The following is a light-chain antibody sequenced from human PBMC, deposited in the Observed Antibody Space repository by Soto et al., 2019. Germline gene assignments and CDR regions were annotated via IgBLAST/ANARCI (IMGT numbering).Light chain of an antibody. J-gene: IGKJ4*01. CDR3: QQYYSYPS. Sequence: AIRMTQSPSAFSASPGDRVTLTCPASQGISSDLAWYQQKPGKAPKLLIYAASTLQSGVPSRFSGSGSGTDFTLTISCLQSEDFATYYCQQYYSYPSFGGGTKVEIK. CDR1: QGISSD. CDR2: AAS. V-gene: IGKV1-8*01.